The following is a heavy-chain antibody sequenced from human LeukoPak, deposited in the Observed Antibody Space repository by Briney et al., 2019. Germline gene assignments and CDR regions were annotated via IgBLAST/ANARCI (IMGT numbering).Heavy chain of an antibody. V-gene: IGHV5-51*01. J-gene: IGHJ5*02. CDR2: IYPADSNN. Sequence: PGESLKISCTGSGYSFATYWIAWVRPLPGKGVEWMGIIYPADSNNRYSPSFKGQVTISADKSNSTAYLQWSSLKASDTAMYFCARLYSILSPFDPWGQGTLVTVSS. D-gene: IGHD2-21*01. CDR1: GYSFATYW. CDR3: ARLYSILSPFDP.